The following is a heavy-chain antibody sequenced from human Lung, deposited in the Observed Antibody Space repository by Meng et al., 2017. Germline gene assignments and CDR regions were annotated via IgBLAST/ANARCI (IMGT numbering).Heavy chain of an antibody. Sequence: QVQPQQGGAGLLKPAETLSLTCAVFGGSFSGYYWSWIRQPPGKGLEWIGEIIDSRSTNYNPSLKSRVTISVDTSKNQFSLRVTSVTAADRAVYYCVRRTYSSGWYFDYWGQGTLVTVSS. V-gene: IGHV4-34*02. CDR2: IIDSRST. J-gene: IGHJ4*02. CDR3: VRRTYSSGWYFDY. CDR1: GGSFSGYY. D-gene: IGHD6-19*01.